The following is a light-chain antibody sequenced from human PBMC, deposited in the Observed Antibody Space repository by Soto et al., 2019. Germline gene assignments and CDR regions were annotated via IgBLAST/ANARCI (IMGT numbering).Light chain of an antibody. Sequence: IVLARFPSTLSLTTGERATLSCRASQSVSSIYLAWYQQKPGQAPRLLIFGASNRATGIPDRFSGSGSGTDFTLTISRLEPEDFAVYYCQQYGNSPRTFGQGTKVDIK. J-gene: IGKJ1*01. CDR3: QQYGNSPRT. V-gene: IGKV3-20*01. CDR1: QSVSSIY. CDR2: GAS.